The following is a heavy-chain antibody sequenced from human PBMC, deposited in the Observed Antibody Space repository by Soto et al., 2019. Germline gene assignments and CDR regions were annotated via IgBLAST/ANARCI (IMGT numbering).Heavy chain of an antibody. Sequence: GASVKVSCKTSGYTFSDYGISWVRQAPGQPLEWLGWISLYSDGTNYAQKFQGRVSMTTDTSTTTAYMELRSLRSDDTAVYYCARVVPGAEAWFGPWGQGTLVTVSS. CDR1: GYTFSDYG. V-gene: IGHV1-18*01. J-gene: IGHJ5*02. D-gene: IGHD2-2*01. CDR3: ARVVPGAEAWFGP. CDR2: ISLYSDGT.